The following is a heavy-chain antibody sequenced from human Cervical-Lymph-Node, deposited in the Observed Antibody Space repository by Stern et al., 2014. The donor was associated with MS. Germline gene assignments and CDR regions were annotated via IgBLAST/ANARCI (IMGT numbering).Heavy chain of an antibody. CDR2: ISWNSDII. Sequence: LVESGGGLVQPGRSLRLSCAASGFTFDDYAMHWVRQAPGKGLEWVSGISWNSDIIGYADSVKGRFTISRDSAKNSLYLQMNSLRAEDTALYYCAKDMAENWYFDLWGRGTLVTVSS. V-gene: IGHV3-9*01. CDR3: AKDMAENWYFDL. J-gene: IGHJ2*01. CDR1: GFTFDDYA.